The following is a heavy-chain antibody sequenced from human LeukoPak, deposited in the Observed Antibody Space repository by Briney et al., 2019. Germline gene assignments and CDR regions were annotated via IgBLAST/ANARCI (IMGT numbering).Heavy chain of an antibody. D-gene: IGHD3-10*01. CDR2: IYYSGST. J-gene: IGHJ5*02. Sequence: PSETLSLSCTVSGGSISNYYWNWIRQPSGKGLVWIGHIYYSGSTKYNPSLKSRVTISVDTSKKQFSLKLSSVTAADTAVYYCARDGSGSYFNWFDPWGQGTLVTVSS. CDR1: GGSISNYY. CDR3: ARDGSGSYFNWFDP. V-gene: IGHV4-59*01.